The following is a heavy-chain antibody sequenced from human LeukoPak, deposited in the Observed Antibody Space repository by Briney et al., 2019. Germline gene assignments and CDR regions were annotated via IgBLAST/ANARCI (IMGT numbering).Heavy chain of an antibody. CDR1: GFTFSNYW. CDR2: IKTDGSST. V-gene: IGHV3-74*01. CDR3: ATDWAWGGLEH. J-gene: IGHJ4*02. Sequence: GGSLRLSCAGSGFTFSNYWMHWVRQAPGKGLMWVSRIKTDGSSTYYADSVKGRFTVSRDNAKSTLYLQMNSVRAEDTAVYYCATDWAWGGLEHWGQGALVTVSS. D-gene: IGHD3-16*01.